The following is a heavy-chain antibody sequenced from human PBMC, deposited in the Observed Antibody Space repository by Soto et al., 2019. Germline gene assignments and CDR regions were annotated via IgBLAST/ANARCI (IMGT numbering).Heavy chain of an antibody. J-gene: IGHJ6*02. CDR2: INPNSGGT. Sequence: ASVKVSCKASGYTFTGYYMHWVRQAPGQGLEWMGWINPNSGGTNYAQKFQGWVTMTRDTSVSTAYMELSRLRSDDTAVYYCARAVGITGTLTGGMDVWGQGTTITVSS. V-gene: IGHV1-2*04. D-gene: IGHD1-7*01. CDR1: GYTFTGYY. CDR3: ARAVGITGTLTGGMDV.